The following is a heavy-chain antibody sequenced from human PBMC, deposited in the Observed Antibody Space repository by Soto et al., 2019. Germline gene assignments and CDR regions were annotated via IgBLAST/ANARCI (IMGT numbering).Heavy chain of an antibody. CDR1: GDSVSSSSAA. CDR3: TRASYSSRWYWYFDY. CDR2: TYYRSKWYH. D-gene: IGHD6-13*01. V-gene: IGHV6-1*01. J-gene: IGHJ4*02. Sequence: SQTLSLTCAISGDSVSSSSAAWNWIRQSPSRGLEWLGRTYYRSKWYHDYALSVKSRISINPDTSKNQISLQLNSVTPEDTAVYYCTRASYSSRWYWYFDYWGQGSLVTVSS.